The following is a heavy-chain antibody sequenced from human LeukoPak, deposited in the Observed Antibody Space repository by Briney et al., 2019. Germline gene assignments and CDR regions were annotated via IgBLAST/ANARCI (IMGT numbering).Heavy chain of an antibody. CDR1: GYTFTSYG. V-gene: IGHV1-18*01. CDR3: ARVPIAAAATTYYYYYYYMDV. D-gene: IGHD6-13*01. J-gene: IGHJ6*03. CDR2: ISAYNGNT. Sequence: ASVKVSCKASGYTFTSYGISWVRQAPGQGLEWMGWISAYNGNTNYAQKLQGRVTMTTDTSTSTAYMELRSLRSDDTAVYCCARVPIAAAATTYYYYYYYMDVWGKGTTVTVSS.